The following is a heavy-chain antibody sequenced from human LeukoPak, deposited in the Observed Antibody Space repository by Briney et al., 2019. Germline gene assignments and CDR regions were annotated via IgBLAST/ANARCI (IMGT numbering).Heavy chain of an antibody. V-gene: IGHV3-23*01. CDR1: GFTFSSYG. Sequence: GGTLRLSCVASGFTFSSYGMSWVRQAPGKGLEWVSATSGSGGSTYYADSVKGRFTISRDNSKNTLYLQMNSLRAEDTAVYYCAKDNGYDILTGYFGYWGQGTLVTVSS. CDR2: TSGSGGST. D-gene: IGHD3-9*01. J-gene: IGHJ4*02. CDR3: AKDNGYDILTGYFGY.